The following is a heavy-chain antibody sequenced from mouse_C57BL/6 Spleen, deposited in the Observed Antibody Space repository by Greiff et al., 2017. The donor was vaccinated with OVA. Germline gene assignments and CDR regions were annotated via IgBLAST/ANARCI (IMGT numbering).Heavy chain of an antibody. V-gene: IGHV14-1*01. CDR1: GFNIKDYY. J-gene: IGHJ2*01. CDR2: IDPEDGGT. CDR3: TRPLTTVEGFFDD. D-gene: IGHD1-1*01. Sequence: VQLQQSGAELVRPGASVKLSCTASGFNIKDYYMHWVKQRPEQGLEWIGRIDPEDGGTEYAPKFQGKATMTADTSSNTAYLQLSSLTSEDTAVYYCTRPLTTVEGFFDDWGQGTTLTVSS.